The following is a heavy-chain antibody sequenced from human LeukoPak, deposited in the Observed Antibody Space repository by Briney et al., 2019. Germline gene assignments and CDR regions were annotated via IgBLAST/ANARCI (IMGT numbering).Heavy chain of an antibody. Sequence: ASVKVSCKASGYTFTGYYMHWVRQAPGQGLEWMGRINPNSGRTNYAQKFQGRVTITRDTSISTAYMELSRLRTDDTTVYYCAREFLVAHLILFDPWGQGTLVTVSS. V-gene: IGHV1-2*02. D-gene: IGHD5-12*01. J-gene: IGHJ5*02. CDR1: GYTFTGYY. CDR3: AREFLVAHLILFDP. CDR2: INPNSGRT.